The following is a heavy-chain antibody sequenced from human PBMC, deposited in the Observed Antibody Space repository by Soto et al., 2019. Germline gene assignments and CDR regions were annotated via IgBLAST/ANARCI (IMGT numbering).Heavy chain of an antibody. J-gene: IGHJ4*02. V-gene: IGHV4-59*08. CDR3: ARHVGRAEYGSHFDY. D-gene: IGHD6-6*01. CDR2: IYYSGST. CDR1: GGSISSYY. Sequence: SETLSLTCTVSGGSISSYYWSWIRQPPGKGLEWIGYIYYSGSTNYNPSLKSRVTISVDTSKNQFSLKLSSVTAADTAVYYCARHVGRAEYGSHFDYWGQGTLVTVSS.